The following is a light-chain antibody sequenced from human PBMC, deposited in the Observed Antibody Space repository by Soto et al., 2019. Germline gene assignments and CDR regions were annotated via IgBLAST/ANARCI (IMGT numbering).Light chain of an antibody. J-gene: IGKJ4*01. Sequence: EIVLTQSPGTLSVSPGETATLSCRASQNIRSNYLAWYQQKPGQAPRLLIYGPSNRATGIPDRFRGSGSGTDFNLTISRLEPQDFAVYYCQQYGSSPQTFGGGTKVDIK. CDR1: QNIRSNY. CDR3: QQYGSSPQT. V-gene: IGKV3-20*01. CDR2: GPS.